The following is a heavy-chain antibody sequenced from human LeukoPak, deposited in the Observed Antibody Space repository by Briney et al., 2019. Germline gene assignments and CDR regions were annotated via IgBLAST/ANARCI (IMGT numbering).Heavy chain of an antibody. J-gene: IGHJ4*02. CDR1: GFTFGDYA. CDR2: IRSKAYGGTT. D-gene: IGHD2-15*01. V-gene: IGHV3-49*04. Sequence: GGSLRLSCTASGFTFGDYAMSWVRQAPGKGLEWVGFIRSKAYGGTTEYAASVKGRFTTSRDDSKSIAYLQMNSLKTEDTAVYYCKASGALFDYWGQGTLVTVSS. CDR3: KASGALFDY.